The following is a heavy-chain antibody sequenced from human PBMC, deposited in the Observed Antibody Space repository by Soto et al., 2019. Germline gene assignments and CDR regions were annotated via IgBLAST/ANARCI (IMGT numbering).Heavy chain of an antibody. D-gene: IGHD2-21*01. CDR2: VYSGGTT. Sequence: PSETLSLTCTVSGGSINSYWWSWIRQPAGKGLEWIGRVYSGGTTDYNPSLNSRATMSVETSKNQFSLKLSSVTAADTAVYYCARDIASYAYGEGYWGQGIQVTVSS. J-gene: IGHJ4*02. CDR3: ARDIASYAYGEGY. V-gene: IGHV4-4*07. CDR1: GGSINSYW.